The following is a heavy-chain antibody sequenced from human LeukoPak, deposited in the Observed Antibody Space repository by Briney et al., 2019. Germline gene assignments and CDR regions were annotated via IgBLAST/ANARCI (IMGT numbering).Heavy chain of an antibody. J-gene: IGHJ4*02. D-gene: IGHD3-3*01. CDR1: GGSISNYH. CDR2: IYSSGNT. Sequence: SETLSLTCSVSGGSISNYHWTWIRQLAGKGLEWIGRIYSSGNTYYDPSLNSRVTISVDTSKNQFSLKLSSVTAADTAVYYCARIERFLEWLLPESNYWGQGTLVTVSS. V-gene: IGHV4-4*07. CDR3: ARIERFLEWLLPESNY.